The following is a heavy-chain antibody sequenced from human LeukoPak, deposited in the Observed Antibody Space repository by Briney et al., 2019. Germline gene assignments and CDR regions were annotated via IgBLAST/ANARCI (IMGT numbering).Heavy chain of an antibody. CDR1: GFTFSSYA. V-gene: IGHV3-23*01. D-gene: IGHD6-19*01. Sequence: GGSLRLSCAASGFTFSSYALSWVRQAPGKGLEWVSAISGSGGNTYYADSVKGRFTISRDNSKNTLYLQMNSLRAEDTAVYCCAKDQSSGWYGYSDYWGQGTLVTVSS. CDR3: AKDQSSGWYGYSDY. J-gene: IGHJ4*02. CDR2: ISGSGGNT.